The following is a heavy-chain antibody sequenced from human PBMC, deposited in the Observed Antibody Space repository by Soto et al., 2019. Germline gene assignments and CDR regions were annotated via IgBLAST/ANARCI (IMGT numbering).Heavy chain of an antibody. CDR3: ARATGTTNFGDY. D-gene: IGHD1-7*01. Sequence: QVQLQESGPGLVKPSETLSLTCTVSGGSISPYYWNWMRQSPGKGLEWIGYVYYRGDTDNNPSLRSRVTISIDTSKNQFSLKLTSVTAADTAVYYCARATGTTNFGDYWGQGTLVTVSS. CDR2: VYYRGDT. CDR1: GGSISPYY. V-gene: IGHV4-59*01. J-gene: IGHJ4*02.